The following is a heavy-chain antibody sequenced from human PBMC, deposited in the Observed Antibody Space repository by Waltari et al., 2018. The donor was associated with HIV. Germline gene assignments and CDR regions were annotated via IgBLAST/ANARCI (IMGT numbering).Heavy chain of an antibody. V-gene: IGHV4-4*07. CDR1: GGSIGRSY. CDR2: IYTSGST. Sequence: QVQLEESGPGLVKPSETLSLTCTVSGGSIGRSYWTWSRLPAGKGLEWIGRIYTSGSTNYNPSLKSRVTLSVDTSMNQFSLKLSSVTAADTAVYYCARGLRLGELSLYKYAFDIWGQGTMVTVSS. D-gene: IGHD3-16*02. J-gene: IGHJ3*02. CDR3: ARGLRLGELSLYKYAFDI.